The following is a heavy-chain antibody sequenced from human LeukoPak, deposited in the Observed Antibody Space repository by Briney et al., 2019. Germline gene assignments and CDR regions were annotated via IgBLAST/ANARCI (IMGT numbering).Heavy chain of an antibody. J-gene: IGHJ4*02. CDR3: ARVKIRSGYHFGYYFDY. Sequence: GGSLRLSCVVSGFIASSNYMSWVRQAPGKGLEWVSVIHSGGNTSYADSVKGRFTISRDNSENTLYLQMNSLRAEDTAVYYCARVKIRSGYHFGYYFDYWGQGILVTVSS. CDR2: IHSGGNT. D-gene: IGHD5-12*01. V-gene: IGHV3-53*01. CDR1: GFIASSNY.